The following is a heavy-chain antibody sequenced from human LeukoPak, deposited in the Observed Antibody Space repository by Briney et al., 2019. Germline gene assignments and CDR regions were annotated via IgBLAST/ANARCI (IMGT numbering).Heavy chain of an antibody. D-gene: IGHD6-13*01. J-gene: IGHJ4*02. V-gene: IGHV1-2*02. Sequence: ASVKVSCKASGYTFTGYYMHWVRQAPGQGLEWMGWINPNSGGTNYAQKFQGRVTMTRDTSISTAYMELSRLRSDDTAVYYCALIIAAAGVFDYWGQGTLVTVSS. CDR2: INPNSGGT. CDR1: GYTFTGYY. CDR3: ALIIAAAGVFDY.